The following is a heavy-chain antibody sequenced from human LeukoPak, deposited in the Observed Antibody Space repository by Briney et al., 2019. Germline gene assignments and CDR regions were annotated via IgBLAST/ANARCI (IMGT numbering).Heavy chain of an antibody. CDR3: AKDYKRAKTGDPPAWYFDY. D-gene: IGHD7-27*01. Sequence: GRSLRLSCAASGFTFSSYGMHWVRQAPGKGLEWVAVISYDGSNKYYADSVKGRFTISRDNSKNTLYLQMNSLRAEDMAVYYCAKDYKRAKTGDPPAWYFDYWGQGTLVTVSS. CDR2: ISYDGSNK. J-gene: IGHJ4*02. V-gene: IGHV3-30*18. CDR1: GFTFSSYG.